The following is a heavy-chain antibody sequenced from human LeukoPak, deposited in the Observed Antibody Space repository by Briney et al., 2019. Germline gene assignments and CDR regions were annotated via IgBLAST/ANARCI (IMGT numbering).Heavy chain of an antibody. J-gene: IGHJ4*02. D-gene: IGHD6-13*01. CDR2: MNPNSGNT. V-gene: IGHV1-8*01. CDR1: GYTFTSYD. CDR3: ARHSSFDY. Sequence: ASVKVSCEASGYTFTSYDINWVRQATGQGLEWMGWMNPNSGNTGYAQKFQGRVTITADKSTSTAYMELSSLRSEDTAVYYCARHSSFDYWGQGTLVTVSS.